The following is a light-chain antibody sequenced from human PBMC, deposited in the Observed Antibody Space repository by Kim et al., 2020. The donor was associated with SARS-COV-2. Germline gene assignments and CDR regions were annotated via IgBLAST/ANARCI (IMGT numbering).Light chain of an antibody. Sequence: DIQMTQSPSSLSASVGDRVTITCRARQGISNYVAWYQQKPGKVPKLLIYAASTLQSGVPSRFSGSGSGTDFTLTISGLQPEDVATYYCQKYDSARTFGRGTKVEVK. CDR1: QGISNY. CDR3: QKYDSART. CDR2: AAS. V-gene: IGKV1-27*01. J-gene: IGKJ1*01.